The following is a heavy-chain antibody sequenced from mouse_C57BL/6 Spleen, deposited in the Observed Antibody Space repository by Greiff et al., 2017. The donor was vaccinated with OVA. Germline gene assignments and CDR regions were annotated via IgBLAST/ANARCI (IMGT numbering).Heavy chain of an antibody. Sequence: QVQLQQPGAELVKPGASVKLSCKASGYTFTSYWMHWVKQRPGQGLEWIGMIHPNSGSTNYNEKFKSKATLTVDKSSSTAYMQLSSLTSEDSAVYYGAVLLGGPYFDDWGQGTTRTVSS. D-gene: IGHD1-1*02. CDR2: IHPNSGST. CDR3: AVLLGGPYFDD. V-gene: IGHV1-64*01. J-gene: IGHJ2*01. CDR1: GYTFTSYW.